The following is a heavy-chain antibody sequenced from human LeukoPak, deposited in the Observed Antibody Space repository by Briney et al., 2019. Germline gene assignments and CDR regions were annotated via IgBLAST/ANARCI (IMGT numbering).Heavy chain of an antibody. Sequence: SVKVSCKVSGHTLTELSTHWVRQAPGQGLEWMGRTTPIFGTANYAQKFQGRVTITADESTSTAYMELSSLRSEDTAMYYCARGSSWYSGTDYWGQGTLVTVSS. CDR3: ARGSSWYSGTDY. CDR1: GHTLTELS. CDR2: TTPIFGTA. V-gene: IGHV1-69*13. D-gene: IGHD6-13*01. J-gene: IGHJ4*02.